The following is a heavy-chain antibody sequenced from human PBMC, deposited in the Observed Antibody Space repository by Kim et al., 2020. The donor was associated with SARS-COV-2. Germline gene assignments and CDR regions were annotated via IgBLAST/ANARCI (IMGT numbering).Heavy chain of an antibody. Sequence: SETLSLTCAVSGGSISSSNWWCWFHQPPGKGLGWIGEIYHSGSTNYTPSLNSRVTISVDKSKNLFSLKLCAVTAADTAVYYCAREGVGYYFDYWGQGTLVTVSS. CDR1: GGSISSSNW. CDR2: IYHSGST. D-gene: IGHD6-13*01. J-gene: IGHJ4*02. CDR3: AREGVGYYFDY. V-gene: IGHV4-4*02.